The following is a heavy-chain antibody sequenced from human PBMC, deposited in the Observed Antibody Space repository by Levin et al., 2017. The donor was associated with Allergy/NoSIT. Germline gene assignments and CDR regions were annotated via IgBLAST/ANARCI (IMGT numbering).Heavy chain of an antibody. J-gene: IGHJ3*02. CDR2: ISWNSGSI. CDR3: ARDNIGLPDAFDI. D-gene: IGHD3-10*01. Sequence: GGSLTLSCAASGFTFDDYAMHWVRQAPGKGLEWVSGISWNSGSIGYADSVKGRFTISRDNAKNSLYLQMNSLRTEDTALYYCARDNIGLPDAFDIWGQGTMVIVSS. V-gene: IGHV3-9*01. CDR1: GFTFDDYA.